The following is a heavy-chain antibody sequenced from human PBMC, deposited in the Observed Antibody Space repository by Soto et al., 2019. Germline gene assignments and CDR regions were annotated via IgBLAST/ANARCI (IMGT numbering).Heavy chain of an antibody. V-gene: IGHV3-21*01. CDR3: TRNASRDSSARGWFDP. CDR1: GFTFRSFT. D-gene: IGHD6-13*01. J-gene: IGHJ5*02. Sequence: GGSLRLSCAASGFTFRSFTMNWVRQAPGKGLEWVSTISSNSAYIYYTDALRGRFTISRDNAKNSLHLQMNSLRAEDTAVYYCTRNASRDSSARGWFDPWGPGTLVTVSS. CDR2: ISSNSAYI.